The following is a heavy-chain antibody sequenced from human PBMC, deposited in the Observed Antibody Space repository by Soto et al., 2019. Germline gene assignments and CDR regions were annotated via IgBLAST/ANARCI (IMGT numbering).Heavy chain of an antibody. CDR1: GGSISRNNW. CDR3: ARSITFDWLFFDN. Sequence: TLSLTCAVSGGSISRNNWWSWVRQPPGKGLEWIGEIYHSGSTNYHPSLKSRVTISVDKSKNQFSLKLTSLTAADTAVYYCARSITFDWLFFDNWGQGTLVTVSS. D-gene: IGHD3-9*01. V-gene: IGHV4-4*02. CDR2: IYHSGST. J-gene: IGHJ4*02.